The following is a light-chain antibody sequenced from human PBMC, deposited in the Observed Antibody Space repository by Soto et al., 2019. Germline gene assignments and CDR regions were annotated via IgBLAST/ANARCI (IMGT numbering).Light chain of an antibody. CDR1: SSDVGGYNY. J-gene: IGLJ2*01. CDR3: SSYTSSSAWV. V-gene: IGLV2-14*01. CDR2: DVT. Sequence: ALTQPASVSGSPGQSITISCTGTSSDVGGYNYVSWYQPYPGKAPKLMIYDVTNRPSGVSNRFSGSKSGNTASLTISGLQAEDEADYYCSSYTSSSAWVFGGGTKLTVL.